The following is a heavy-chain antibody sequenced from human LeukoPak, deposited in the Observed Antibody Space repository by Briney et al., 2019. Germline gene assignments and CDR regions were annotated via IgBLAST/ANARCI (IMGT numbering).Heavy chain of an antibody. CDR1: GGSISSYY. V-gene: IGHV4-59*01. D-gene: IGHD2-15*01. J-gene: IGHJ4*02. Sequence: PSETLSLTCTVSGGSISSYYWSWIRQPPGTGLEWIGYIYYTGSTNYNPSLKSRVTISVDTSKNQFSLKLSSVTAADTAVYYCARGGSKQEYWGQGTLVSVSS. CDR3: ARGGSKQEY. CDR2: IYYTGST.